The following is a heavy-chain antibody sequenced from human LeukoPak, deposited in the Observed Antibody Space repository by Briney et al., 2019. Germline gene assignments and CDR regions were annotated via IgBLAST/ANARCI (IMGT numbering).Heavy chain of an antibody. CDR2: IYYSGST. D-gene: IGHD4-17*01. CDR1: GGSISSSSYY. CDR3: TRVNAHGDYLGYFQH. V-gene: IGHV4-39*07. Sequence: SETLSLTCTVSGGSISSSSYYWGWIRQPPGKGLEWIGSIYYSGSTYYNPSLKSRVTISVDTSKNQFSLKLSSVTAADTAVYYCTRVNAHGDYLGYFQHWGQGTLVTVSS. J-gene: IGHJ1*01.